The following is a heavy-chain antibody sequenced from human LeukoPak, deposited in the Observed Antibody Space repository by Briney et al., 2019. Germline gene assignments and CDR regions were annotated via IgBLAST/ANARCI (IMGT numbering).Heavy chain of an antibody. CDR1: GGSISSGSYY. D-gene: IGHD2-8*01. J-gene: IGHJ5*02. Sequence: SETLSLTCTVSGGSISSGSYYWSWIRQPPGKGLEWIGSIYYSGSTYYNPSLKSRVTISVDTSKNQFSLKLSSVTAADTAVYYCARSPGGVNNWFDPWGQGTLVTVSS. CDR2: IYYSGST. CDR3: ARSPGGVNNWFDP. V-gene: IGHV4-39*07.